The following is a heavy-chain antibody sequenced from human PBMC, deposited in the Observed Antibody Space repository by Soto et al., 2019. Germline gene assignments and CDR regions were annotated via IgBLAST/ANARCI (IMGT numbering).Heavy chain of an antibody. V-gene: IGHV1-69*01. CDR3: ARPSSSWRIFDY. CDR1: GGTFSSYA. J-gene: IGHJ4*02. D-gene: IGHD6-13*01. CDR2: SIPTIGTA. Sequence: QVQLVQSGAEVKKPGSSVKVSCKASGGTFSSYAISWVRQAPGQGLEWMGGSIPTIGTANYAPKLQGRVTITADESTSTAYMELRSLRSEDTAVYYCARPSSSWRIFDYSGQGPLVTPSS.